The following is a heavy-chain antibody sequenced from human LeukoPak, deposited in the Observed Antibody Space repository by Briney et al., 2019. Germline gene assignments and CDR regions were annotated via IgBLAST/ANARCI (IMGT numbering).Heavy chain of an antibody. CDR2: IIPIFGTA. V-gene: IGHV1-69*05. CDR1: GGTFSSYA. J-gene: IGHJ5*02. Sequence: ASVKVSCKASGGTFSSYAISWVRQAPGQGLEWMGGIIPIFGTANYAQKFQGRVTITTDESTSTAYMELSSLRSEDTAVYYCARGGYYPWWFDPWGQGTLVTVSS. CDR3: ARGGYYPWWFDP. D-gene: IGHD3-22*01.